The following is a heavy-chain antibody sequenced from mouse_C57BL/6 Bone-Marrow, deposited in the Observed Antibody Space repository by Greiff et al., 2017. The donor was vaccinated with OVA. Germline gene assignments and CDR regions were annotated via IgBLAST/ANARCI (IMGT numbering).Heavy chain of an antibody. Sequence: QVQLQQSGAELVRPGASVKLSCTASGFNIKDDYMNWVKQRPEQGLEWIGQIYPGDGDTNYNGKFKGKATLTADKSSSTAYMQLTSLTSEDYAVYYCARWSFYSMDYWGRGTAITVSS. V-gene: IGHV1-80*01. CDR2: IYPGDGDT. J-gene: IGHJ2*01. CDR1: GFNIKDDY. CDR3: ARWSFYSMDY. D-gene: IGHD1-1*01.